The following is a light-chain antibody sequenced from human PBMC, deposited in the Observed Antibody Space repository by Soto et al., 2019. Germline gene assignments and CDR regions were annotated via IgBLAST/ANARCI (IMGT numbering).Light chain of an antibody. CDR3: PQRPTGT. CDR1: QSISNF. CDR2: DAS. J-gene: IGKJ4*01. V-gene: IGKV3-11*01. Sequence: EIVLTQSPATLSLSPGDSATLSCRASQSISNFLAWYQQKPGQAPRLLIYDASHRVTGVPGRFSGSGSGTDFFLSFCSLEPDDFEVYPCPQRPTGTFGGGTKV.